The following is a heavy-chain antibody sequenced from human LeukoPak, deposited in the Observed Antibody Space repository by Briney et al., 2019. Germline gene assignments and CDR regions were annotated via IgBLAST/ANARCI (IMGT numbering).Heavy chain of an antibody. Sequence: KSGGSLRLSCAASGFTFSSYSMNWVRQAPGKGLEWVSSISSSSSYIYYADSVKGRFTISRDNAKNSLYLQMNSQRAEDTAVYYCARDNGPRYSTPFDPWGQGTLVTVSS. CDR1: GFTFSSYS. D-gene: IGHD6-13*01. CDR2: ISSSSSYI. CDR3: ARDNGPRYSTPFDP. J-gene: IGHJ5*02. V-gene: IGHV3-21*01.